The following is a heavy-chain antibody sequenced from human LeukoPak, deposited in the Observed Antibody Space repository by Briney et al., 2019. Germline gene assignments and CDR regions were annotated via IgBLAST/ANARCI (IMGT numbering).Heavy chain of an antibody. V-gene: IGHV4-59*11. Sequence: AWETLSLTCTVSGGSISSHYWSWIRQPPGKGLEWIGYIYYSGSTNYNPSLKSRVTISVDTSKNQFSLKLSSVTAADTAMYYCARGAAAGSTRNFDYWGQGTLVTVSS. CDR1: GGSISSHY. J-gene: IGHJ4*02. CDR2: IYYSGST. D-gene: IGHD6-13*01. CDR3: ARGAAAGSTRNFDY.